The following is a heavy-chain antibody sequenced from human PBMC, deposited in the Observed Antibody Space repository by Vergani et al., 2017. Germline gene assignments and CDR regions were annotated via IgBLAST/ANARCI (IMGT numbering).Heavy chain of an antibody. CDR2: INWNGGST. Sequence: EVQLVESGGGVVRPGGSLRLSCAASGFTFDDYGMSWVRQAPGKGLEWVSGINWNGGSTGSADSVKGRFTISRDNAKNSLYLQMNSLRAEDTALYYCARDYYDSSGYYLMADAFDIWGQGTMVTVSS. CDR1: GFTFDDYG. D-gene: IGHD3-22*01. CDR3: ARDYYDSSGYYLMADAFDI. V-gene: IGHV3-20*04. J-gene: IGHJ3*02.